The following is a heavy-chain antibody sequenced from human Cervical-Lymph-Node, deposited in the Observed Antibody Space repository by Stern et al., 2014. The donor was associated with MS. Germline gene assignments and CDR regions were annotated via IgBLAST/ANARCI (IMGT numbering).Heavy chain of an antibody. V-gene: IGHV3-33*01. CDR2: IWYDGTYR. Sequence: QVQLLQPGGGVVQPGRSLRLSCAASGFTFSNHGMHWVRQAPGKGLEWVAIIWYDGTYRFYADSVKGRFTISRDNSKNTLYLQMNSLRVEDTALYYCARGDVVGAIGHFDYWGQGTLVTVSS. CDR3: ARGDVVGAIGHFDY. D-gene: IGHD1-26*01. CDR1: GFTFSNHG. J-gene: IGHJ4*02.